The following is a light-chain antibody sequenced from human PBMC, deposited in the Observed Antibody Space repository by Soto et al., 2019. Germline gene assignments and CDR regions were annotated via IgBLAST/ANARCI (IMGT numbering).Light chain of an antibody. V-gene: IGKV1-5*03. J-gene: IGKJ1*01. CDR3: QHYNSYSES. CDR2: KAS. CDR1: QTISSW. Sequence: DIQMTQSPSTLSGSVGDRVTITCRASQTISSWLAWYQQKPGKAPKLLVYKASTLKSGVPSRFRGSGSGTEFTVTISSLQPDDFATYYCQHYNSYSESFRQGTKVELK.